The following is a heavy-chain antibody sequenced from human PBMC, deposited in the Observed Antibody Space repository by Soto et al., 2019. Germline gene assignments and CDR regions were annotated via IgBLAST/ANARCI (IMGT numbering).Heavy chain of an antibody. CDR1: GGSISSGGYY. J-gene: IGHJ6*02. V-gene: IGHV4-31*03. D-gene: IGHD5-18*01. CDR3: ARDRYSYGYNYYYYGMDV. CDR2: IYYSGST. Sequence: NPSETLSLTCTVSGGSISSGGYYWSWIRQHPGKGLEWIGYIYYSGSTYYNPSLKSRVTISVDTSKNQFSLKLSSVTAADTAVYYCARDRYSYGYNYYYYGMDVWGQGTTVTVSS.